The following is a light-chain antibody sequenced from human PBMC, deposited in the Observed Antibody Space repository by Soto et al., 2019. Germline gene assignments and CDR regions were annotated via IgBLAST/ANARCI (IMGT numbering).Light chain of an antibody. V-gene: IGLV2-11*01. Sequence: QSALTQPRSVSGSPGQSVTISCTGTSNDVGGYNYVSWYQQHPGKAPKLMVYDVTKRPSGVPDRFSGSKSGNTASLTISGLQAEDEADYYCSSYAGTDTYVFGTGTKLTVL. CDR1: SNDVGGYNY. J-gene: IGLJ1*01. CDR3: SSYAGTDTYV. CDR2: DVT.